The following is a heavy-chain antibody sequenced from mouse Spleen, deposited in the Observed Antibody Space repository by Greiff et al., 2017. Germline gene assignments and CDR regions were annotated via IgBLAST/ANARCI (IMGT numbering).Heavy chain of an antibody. CDR1: GYSITSGYY. Sequence: EVQLQQSGPGLVKPSQSLSLTCSVTGYSITSGYYWKWIRQFPGNKLEWMGYISYDGSNNYNPSLKNRISITRDTSKNQFFLKLNSVTTEDTATYYCARALPYDWFAYWGQGTLVTVSA. CDR2: ISYDGSN. J-gene: IGHJ3*01. CDR3: ARALPYDWFAY. D-gene: IGHD2-12*01. V-gene: IGHV3-6*01.